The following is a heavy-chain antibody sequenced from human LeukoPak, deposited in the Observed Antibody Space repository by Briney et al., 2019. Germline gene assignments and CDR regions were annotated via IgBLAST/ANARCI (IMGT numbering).Heavy chain of an antibody. D-gene: IGHD1-26*01. CDR3: ARQGPGWELARRKYFQH. Sequence: SETLSLTCTVSGGSISSSSYYWGWIRQPPGKGLEWIGSIYYSGSTYYNPSLKSRVAISVDTSKNQFSLKLSSVTAADTAVYYCARQGPGWELARRKYFQHWGQGTLVTVSS. CDR1: GGSISSSSYY. J-gene: IGHJ1*01. CDR2: IYYSGST. V-gene: IGHV4-39*07.